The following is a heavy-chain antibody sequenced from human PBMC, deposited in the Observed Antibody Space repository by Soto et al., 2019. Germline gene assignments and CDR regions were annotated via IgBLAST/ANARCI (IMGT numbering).Heavy chain of an antibody. Sequence: PGGSLRLSCTASGFTFGDYAMSWVRQAPGKGLEWVGFIRSKAYGGTTEYAASVKGRFTISRDDSKSIAYLQMNSLETEDTAVYYCTREGIAVAGTVYWGQGTLVTVSS. D-gene: IGHD6-19*01. CDR2: IRSKAYGGTT. V-gene: IGHV3-49*04. J-gene: IGHJ4*02. CDR1: GFTFGDYA. CDR3: TREGIAVAGTVY.